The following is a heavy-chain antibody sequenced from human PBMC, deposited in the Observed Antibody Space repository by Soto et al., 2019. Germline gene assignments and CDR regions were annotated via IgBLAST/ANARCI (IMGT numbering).Heavy chain of an antibody. CDR3: ARGGGCTGCYYYSGMDV. Sequence: ASVKVSCKASGYPFADYYMHWVRQAPGQRLKWMGWINPNSGGTNYAQKFQGWITMTRDTSISTAYMELSRLRSDDTAVYYCARGGGCTGCYYYSGMDVWGQGTTVTVSS. CDR1: GYPFADYY. CDR2: INPNSGGT. D-gene: IGHD6-19*01. V-gene: IGHV1-2*04. J-gene: IGHJ6*02.